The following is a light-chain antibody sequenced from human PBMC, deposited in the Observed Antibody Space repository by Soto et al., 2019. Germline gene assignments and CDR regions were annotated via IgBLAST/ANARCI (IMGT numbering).Light chain of an antibody. J-gene: IGKJ5*01. CDR3: QQRSNWPPIT. V-gene: IGKV3-15*01. Sequence: EIVMAHSPATLSVSPGEIATLSCRASQSVSSNLAWYQQKRGQAPRLLIYGASSRAAGIPASFSGSGSGTDFTLTISSLEPEDFAVYYCQQRSNWPPITFGQGTRLEIK. CDR2: GAS. CDR1: QSVSSN.